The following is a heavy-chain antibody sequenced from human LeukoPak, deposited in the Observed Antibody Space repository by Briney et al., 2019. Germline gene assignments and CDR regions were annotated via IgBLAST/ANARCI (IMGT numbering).Heavy chain of an antibody. CDR2: ISSSSSYI. J-gene: IGHJ4*02. CDR1: GFTFSSYS. Sequence: GGSLRLSCAASGFTFSSYSMNWVRQAPGKGLEWVSSISSSSSYIYYADSVKGRSTISRDNAKNSLYLQMNSLRAEDTAVYYCARDYVGATSNDYWGQGTLVTVSS. V-gene: IGHV3-21*01. D-gene: IGHD1-26*01. CDR3: ARDYVGATSNDY.